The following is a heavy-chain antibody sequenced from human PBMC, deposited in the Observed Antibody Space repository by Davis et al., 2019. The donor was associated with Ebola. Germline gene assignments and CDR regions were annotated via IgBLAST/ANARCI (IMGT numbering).Heavy chain of an antibody. CDR1: GGTFSSYA. D-gene: IGHD3-9*01. Sequence: ASVKVSCKASGGTFSSYAISWVRQAPGQGLEWMGWISAYNGNTNYAQKLQGRVTMTTDTSTSTAYMELRRLRSDDTAVYYCARDVERYFDWLYRPYGMDVWGQGTTVTVSS. CDR2: ISAYNGNT. CDR3: ARDVERYFDWLYRPYGMDV. J-gene: IGHJ6*02. V-gene: IGHV1-18*01.